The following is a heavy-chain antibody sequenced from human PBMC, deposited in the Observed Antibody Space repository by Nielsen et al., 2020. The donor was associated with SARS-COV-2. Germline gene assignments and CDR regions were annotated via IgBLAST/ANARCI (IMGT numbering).Heavy chain of an antibody. D-gene: IGHD3-22*01. CDR3: ASLFHHYYDSSGYYYLDY. Sequence: WIRQPPGKGLEWIGSIYYSGSTYYNPSLKSRVTISVDTSRNQFSLKLSSVTAADTAVYYCASLFHHYYDSSGYYYLDYWGQGTLVTVSS. CDR2: IYYSGST. J-gene: IGHJ4*02. V-gene: IGHV4-39*01.